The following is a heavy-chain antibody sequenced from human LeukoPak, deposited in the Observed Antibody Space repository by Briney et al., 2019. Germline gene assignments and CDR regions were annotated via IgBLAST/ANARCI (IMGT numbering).Heavy chain of an antibody. CDR2: IYYSGST. V-gene: IGHV4-59*01. J-gene: IGHJ5*02. CDR3: VRDSGRRYDFWSGPPGWFDP. CDR1: GGSISSYY. D-gene: IGHD3-3*01. Sequence: PSETLSLTCTVSGGSISSYYWSWIRQPPGKGLEWIWYIYYSGSTNYKPSLKSRVTISVDTSKNPFSLKLSSVTAADTAVYYCVRDSGRRYDFWSGPPGWFDPWGQGTLVTVSS.